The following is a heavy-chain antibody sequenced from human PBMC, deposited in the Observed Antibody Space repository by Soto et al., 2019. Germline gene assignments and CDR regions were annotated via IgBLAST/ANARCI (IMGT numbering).Heavy chain of an antibody. D-gene: IGHD1-26*01. CDR3: ARDRVRRVGAPDAFDI. CDR1: GGSVSSGSYY. V-gene: IGHV4-61*01. Sequence: SETLSLTCTVSGGSVSSGSYYWSWIRQPPGKGLEWIGYIYYSGSTNYNPSLKSRVTISVDTSKNQFSLKLSSVTAADTAVYYCARDRVRRVGAPDAFDIWGQGTMVTVSS. CDR2: IYYSGST. J-gene: IGHJ3*02.